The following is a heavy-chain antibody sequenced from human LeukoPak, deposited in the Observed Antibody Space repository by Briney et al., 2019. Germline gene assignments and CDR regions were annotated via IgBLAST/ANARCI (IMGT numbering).Heavy chain of an antibody. Sequence: PGGSLRLSCAASGFTFSSYAMSWVRQAPGKGLEWVSAISGSGGSTYYTDSVKGRFTISRDNSKNTLYLQMNSLRAEDTAVYYCAKDWLSSGWYYFDYWGQGTLVTVSS. D-gene: IGHD6-19*01. V-gene: IGHV3-23*01. CDR2: ISGSGGST. J-gene: IGHJ4*02. CDR1: GFTFSSYA. CDR3: AKDWLSSGWYYFDY.